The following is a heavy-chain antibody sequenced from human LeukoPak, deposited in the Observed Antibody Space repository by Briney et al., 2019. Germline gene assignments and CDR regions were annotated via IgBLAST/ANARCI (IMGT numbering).Heavy chain of an antibody. CDR1: GFTFSDYY. D-gene: IGHD3-3*01. CDR3: AKDTDSDFWSGYSSFDY. V-gene: IGHV3-11*04. CDR2: ISSSGSTI. J-gene: IGHJ4*02. Sequence: GGSLRLSCAASGFTFSDYYMSWIRQAPGKGLEWVSYISSSGSTIYYADSVKGRFTISRDNAKNTLYLQMNSLRAEDTAVYYCAKDTDSDFWSGYSSFDYWGQGTLVTVSS.